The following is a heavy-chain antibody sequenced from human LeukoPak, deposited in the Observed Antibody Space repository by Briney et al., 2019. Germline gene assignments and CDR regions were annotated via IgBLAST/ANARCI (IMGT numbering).Heavy chain of an antibody. V-gene: IGHV3-21*01. D-gene: IGHD1-1*01. CDR2: ISTSSSYI. CDR1: GFTFSSYS. J-gene: IGHJ6*03. Sequence: GGSLRLSCTASGFTFSSYSMNWVRQAPGKGLEWVSSISTSSSYIYYADSVKGRFTISRDNAKNSLYLQMNSLRVEDTAIYYCARDPYNGAYSEGYYYYYMDVWGKGTTVTVSS. CDR3: ARDPYNGAYSEGYYYYYMDV.